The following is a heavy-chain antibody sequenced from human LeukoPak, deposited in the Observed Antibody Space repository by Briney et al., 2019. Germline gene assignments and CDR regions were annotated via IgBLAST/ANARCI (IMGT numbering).Heavy chain of an antibody. V-gene: IGHV1-3*01. D-gene: IGHD3-10*01. J-gene: IGHJ3*02. CDR2: INAGNGNT. Sequence: ASVKVSCKASGYTFTSYAMHWVRQAPGQRLEWMGWINAGNGNTKYSQKFQGRVTITRDTSASTAYMELSSLRSEDTAVYYCARYVLWFGELLYDAFGIWGQGTMVTVSS. CDR1: GYTFTSYA. CDR3: ARYVLWFGELLYDAFGI.